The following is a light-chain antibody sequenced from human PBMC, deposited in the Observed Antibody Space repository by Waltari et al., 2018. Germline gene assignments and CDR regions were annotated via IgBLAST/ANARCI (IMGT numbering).Light chain of an antibody. CDR3: QQSYSSPRT. V-gene: IGKV1-39*01. J-gene: IGKJ1*01. Sequence: DIQMTQSPSSLSASVGDRVTITCRASQSVGSNLSWYQQKPGKAPNLLIYAASTLQSGVPSRFSASGSGTYFTLTISSLQPEDFASYYCQQSYSSPRTFGQGTKVEVK. CDR1: QSVGSN. CDR2: AAS.